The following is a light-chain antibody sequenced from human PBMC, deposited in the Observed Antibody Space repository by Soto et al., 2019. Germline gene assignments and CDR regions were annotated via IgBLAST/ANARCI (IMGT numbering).Light chain of an antibody. CDR2: KVN. CDR1: NSDVGDYNY. V-gene: IGLV2-14*01. Sequence: QSALTQPASVSASPGQAITLSCTGTNSDVGDYNYVSWYQQHPGKAPKLMIFKVNIRPSGVSNRFSGSKSGNTASLTISGLQPEDEADYYCSSYTSRSTGVFGRGTKVTVL. J-gene: IGLJ3*02. CDR3: SSYTSRSTGV.